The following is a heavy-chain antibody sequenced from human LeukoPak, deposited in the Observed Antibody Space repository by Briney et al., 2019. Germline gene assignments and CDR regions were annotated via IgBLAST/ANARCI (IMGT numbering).Heavy chain of an antibody. V-gene: IGHV3-48*01. CDR2: IRSSSRTI. Sequence: PGESLRLSCAASGFTFSSYSMNWVRQAPGKGLEWLSYIRSSSRTIYYADSVKGRFTISRDNSKNTLYLQMNSLRAEDTAVYYCARARSSYGYGDAFDIWGQGTMVTVSS. CDR1: GFTFSSYS. D-gene: IGHD5-18*01. CDR3: ARARSSYGYGDAFDI. J-gene: IGHJ3*02.